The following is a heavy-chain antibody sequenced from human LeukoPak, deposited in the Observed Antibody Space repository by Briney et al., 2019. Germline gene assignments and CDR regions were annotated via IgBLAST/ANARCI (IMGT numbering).Heavy chain of an antibody. CDR1: GFTFSSYE. Sequence: GGSLRLSCAASGFTFSSYEMNWVRQAPGKGLEWVSYISSSGSTIYYADSVKGRFTISRDNAKNSLYLQMNSLRAEDTAVYYCARGGDTFSSVHYWGQGTLVTVSP. CDR3: ARGGDTFSSVHY. V-gene: IGHV3-48*03. CDR2: ISSSGSTI. D-gene: IGHD3-16*01. J-gene: IGHJ4*02.